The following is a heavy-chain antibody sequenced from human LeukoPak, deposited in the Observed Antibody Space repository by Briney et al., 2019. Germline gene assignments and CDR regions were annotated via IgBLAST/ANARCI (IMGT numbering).Heavy chain of an antibody. V-gene: IGHV4-34*01. D-gene: IGHD3-10*01. CDR1: GGSFSGYY. J-gene: IGHJ3*02. CDR3: ARGWFGELRYAFDI. Sequence: SETLSLTCAVYGGSFSGYYWSWIRQPPGKGLEWIGEINHSGSTNYNPSLKSRVTISVDTSKNQFSLKLSSVTAADTAVYYCARGWFGELRYAFDIWGQGTMVTVTS. CDR2: INHSGST.